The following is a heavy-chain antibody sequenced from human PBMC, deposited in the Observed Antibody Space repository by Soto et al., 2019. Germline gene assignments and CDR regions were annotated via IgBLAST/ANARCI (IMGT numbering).Heavy chain of an antibody. CDR1: GFSFSKYG. D-gene: IGHD3-16*02. J-gene: IGHJ4*02. CDR2: IWFDGTTK. Sequence: QVQLLESGGGVVPPGRSLRLSCVVSGFSFSKYGMHWVRQAPGKGLEWVAMIWFDGTTKFYADSVQGRFSISSANTKDTVYLEINSLRAEDPGGYYCARDSRYTSSYDGGYVACWGQGKRVTVSS. CDR3: ARDSRYTSSYDGGYVAC. V-gene: IGHV3-33*01.